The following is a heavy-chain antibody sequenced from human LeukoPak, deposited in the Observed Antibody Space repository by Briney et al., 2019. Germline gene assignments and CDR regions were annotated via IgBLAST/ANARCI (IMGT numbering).Heavy chain of an antibody. CDR2: ISSSSSYI. D-gene: IGHD3-10*01. J-gene: IGHJ3*02. CDR3: AGRGRRGAYAFDI. V-gene: IGHV3-21*04. CDR1: GFTFSSYS. Sequence: GGSLRLSCVASGFTFSSYSMNWVRQAPGKGLEWVSSISSSSSYIYYADSVKGRFTISRDNAKNSLYLQMNSLRAEDTAVYYCAGRGRRGAYAFDIWGQGTMVTVSS.